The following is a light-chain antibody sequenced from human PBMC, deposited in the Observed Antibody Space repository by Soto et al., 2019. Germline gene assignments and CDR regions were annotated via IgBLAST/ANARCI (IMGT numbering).Light chain of an antibody. CDR3: ATWDDSLSGVV. V-gene: IGLV1-44*01. J-gene: IGLJ2*01. Sequence: QSVLTQPRSASGTPGQRVTISCSGSNSNIGSNPVNWYQHFPGTAPKLLIYNSDQRPSGVPDRFSGSKSGTSAALAISGLQSEDEADYYCATWDDSLSGVVFGGGTKLTVL. CDR2: NSD. CDR1: NSNIGSNP.